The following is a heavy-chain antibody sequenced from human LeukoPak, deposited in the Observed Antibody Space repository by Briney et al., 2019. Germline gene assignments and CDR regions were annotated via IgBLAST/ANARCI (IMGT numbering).Heavy chain of an antibody. CDR1: GRSFSGYY. CDR3: ARALYGDHLFDYYYYMDV. J-gene: IGHJ6*03. D-gene: IGHD4-17*01. CDR2: INHSGST. V-gene: IGHV4-34*01. Sequence: SETLSLTCAVYGRSFSGYYWSWIRQPPGKGLEWIGEINHSGSTNYNPSLKSRVTISVDTSKNQFSLKLSSVTAADTAVYYCARALYGDHLFDYYYYMDVWGKGTTVTVSS.